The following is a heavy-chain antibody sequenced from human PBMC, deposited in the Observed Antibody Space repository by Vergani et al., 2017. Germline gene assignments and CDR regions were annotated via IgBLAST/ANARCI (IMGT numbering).Heavy chain of an antibody. D-gene: IGHD3-22*01. V-gene: IGHV1-69*01. CDR2: IIPIFGTA. CDR3: ASSSELTTTLRYYYYGMDV. Sequence: QVQLVQSGAEVKKPGSSVKVSCKASGGTFSSYAISWVRQAPGQGLEWMGGIIPIFGTANYAQKFQGRVTITADESTSTAYMKLSTLRSEDTAVYYCASSSELTTTLRYYYYGMDVWGQGTTVTVSS. CDR1: GGTFSSYA. J-gene: IGHJ6*02.